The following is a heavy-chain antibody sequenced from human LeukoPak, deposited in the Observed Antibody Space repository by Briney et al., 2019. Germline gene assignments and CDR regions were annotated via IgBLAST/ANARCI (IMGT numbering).Heavy chain of an antibody. V-gene: IGHV1-8*01. Sequence: ASVKVSCKASGYTFTSYDINWVRQATGQGLEWMGWMNPNSGNTGYAQKFQGRVTMTRNTSISTAYMELSSLRSEDTAVYYCARGGKLVRGVITRGWDYWGHGTLVTVSS. CDR3: ARGGKLVRGVITRGWDY. D-gene: IGHD3-10*01. J-gene: IGHJ4*01. CDR1: GYTFTSYD. CDR2: MNPNSGNT.